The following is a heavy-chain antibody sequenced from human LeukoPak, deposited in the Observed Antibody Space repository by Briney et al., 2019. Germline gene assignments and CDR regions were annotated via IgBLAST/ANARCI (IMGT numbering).Heavy chain of an antibody. J-gene: IGHJ4*02. D-gene: IGHD3-10*01. CDR1: GGSLSNFY. CDR3: ARDRWFGESHYFDY. CDR2: IYYSGGT. V-gene: IGHV4-59*01. Sequence: SETLSLTCTVSGGSLSNFYWSWIRQPPGKGLEWIGYIYYSGGTYYNPSLKSRVTISVDTSKSQFSLKLSSVTAADAALYYCARDRWFGESHYFDYWGQGTLVTVSS.